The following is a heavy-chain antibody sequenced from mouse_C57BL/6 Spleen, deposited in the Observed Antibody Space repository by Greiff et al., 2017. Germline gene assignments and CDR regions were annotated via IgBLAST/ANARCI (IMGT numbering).Heavy chain of an antibody. CDR1: GYTFTDYE. CDR3: TRGGGGSSYGGFAY. V-gene: IGHV1-15*01. J-gene: IGHJ3*01. D-gene: IGHD1-1*01. Sequence: VQVVESGAELVRPGASVTLSCKASGYTFTDYEMHWVKQTPVHGLEWIGAIDPETGGTAYNQKFKGKAILTADKSSSTAYMELRSLTSEDSAVYYCTRGGGGSSYGGFAYWGQGTLVTVSA. CDR2: IDPETGGT.